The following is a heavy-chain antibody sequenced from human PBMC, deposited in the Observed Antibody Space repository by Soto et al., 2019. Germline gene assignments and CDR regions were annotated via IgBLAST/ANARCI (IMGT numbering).Heavy chain of an antibody. V-gene: IGHV4-39*07. CDR1: GGSISSSSYY. Sequence: PSETLSLTCTVSGGSISSSSYYWGWIRQPPGKGLEWIGSIYYSGSTYYNPSLKGRVTISVDTSKNQFSLKLSSVTAADTAVYSCARVRGDYDFCSGYYLNWFDPWGQGNLVTVSS. CDR3: ARVRGDYDFCSGYYLNWFDP. CDR2: IYYSGST. J-gene: IGHJ5*02. D-gene: IGHD3-3*01.